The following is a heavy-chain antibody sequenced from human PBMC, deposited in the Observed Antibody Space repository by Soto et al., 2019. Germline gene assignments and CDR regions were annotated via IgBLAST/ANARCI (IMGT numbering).Heavy chain of an antibody. D-gene: IGHD5-18*01. Sequence: PGGSLRLSCTASGFTFSSYAMSWVRQAPGKELEWVSTISGNSGKTNYAESVKGRFSISRDNSKNTVHLQLDSLRAEDTAVYYCARGSEYSYGYHYYGMDVWGQGTTVTVSS. CDR2: ISGNSGKT. V-gene: IGHV3-23*01. CDR1: GFTFSSYA. CDR3: ARGSEYSYGYHYYGMDV. J-gene: IGHJ6*02.